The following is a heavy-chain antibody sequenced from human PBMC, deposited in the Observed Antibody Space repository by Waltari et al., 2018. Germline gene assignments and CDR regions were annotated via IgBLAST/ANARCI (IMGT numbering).Heavy chain of an antibody. CDR2: INSNTGGT. CDR3: ARDGSGSYWYYMDV. V-gene: IGHV1-2*02. Sequence: QVQLVQSGAEVKNPGASVKVSCQASGYNCNVHYIHWVRQAPGQGLEWLGWINSNTGGTKYAQKFQGRVTMTRATSITTVYMELSSLRSDDTAVYYCARDGSGSYWYYMDVWGKGPRSPSP. J-gene: IGHJ6*03. D-gene: IGHD3-10*01. CDR1: GYNCNVHY.